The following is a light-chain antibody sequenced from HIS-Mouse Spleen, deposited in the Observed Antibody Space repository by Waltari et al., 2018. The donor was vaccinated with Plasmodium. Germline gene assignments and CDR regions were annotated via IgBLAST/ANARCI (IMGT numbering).Light chain of an antibody. CDR1: GSDVGGYNY. Sequence: QSALTQPRSVSGSPGQSVPIPCTGTGSDVGGYNYVSWYQQHPGKAPKLMIYDVSKRPSGVPDRFSGSKSGNTASLTISGLQAEDEADYYCCSYAGSYTLVFGGGTKLTVL. J-gene: IGLJ2*01. CDR2: DVS. V-gene: IGLV2-11*01. CDR3: CSYAGSYTLV.